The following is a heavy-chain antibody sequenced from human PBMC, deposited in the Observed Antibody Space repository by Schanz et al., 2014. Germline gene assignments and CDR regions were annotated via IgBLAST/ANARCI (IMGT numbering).Heavy chain of an antibody. J-gene: IGHJ4*02. CDR2: IGGSGDST. CDR3: AREYSSYGTVYY. D-gene: IGHD5-12*01. CDR1: GVTFSNHA. Sequence: EVQLLESGGGFVQPGGSLRLSCVASGVTFSNHALSWVRQAPGKGLEWVSGIGGSGDSTHYADSVKGRFTISRDNSKNTLYLQMNSLRVEDTALYYCAREYSSYGTVYYWGQGTLVTVSS. V-gene: IGHV3-23*01.